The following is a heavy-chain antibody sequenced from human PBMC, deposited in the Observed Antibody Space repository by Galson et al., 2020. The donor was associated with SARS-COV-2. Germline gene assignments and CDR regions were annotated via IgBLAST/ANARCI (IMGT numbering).Heavy chain of an antibody. CDR1: GFSFSNAW. CDR2: IKSKIDGGTI. D-gene: IGHD1-26*01. J-gene: IGHJ3*02. Sequence: GRSLRLSCAASGFSFSNAWMNWVRQAPGKGLEWVARIKSKIDGGTIEYAAPVKGRFTISRDDSLNTLYLQMNSLKTEDTAVYYCTTDLWEPGSFDIWGQGTMVTVSS. CDR3: TTDLWEPGSFDI. V-gene: IGHV3-15*07.